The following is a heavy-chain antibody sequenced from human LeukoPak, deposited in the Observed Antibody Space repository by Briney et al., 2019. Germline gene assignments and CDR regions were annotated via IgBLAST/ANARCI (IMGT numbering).Heavy chain of an antibody. CDR3: ARGMAPHYYYYMDV. J-gene: IGHJ6*03. V-gene: IGHV1-69*13. D-gene: IGHD5-24*01. Sequence: GASVKVSCKASGYTFTSYGISWVRQAPGQGLEWMGGIIPIFGTANYAQKFQGRVTITADESTSTAYMELSSLRSEDTAVYYCARGMAPHYYYYMDVWGKGTTVTISS. CDR2: IIPIFGTA. CDR1: GYTFTSYG.